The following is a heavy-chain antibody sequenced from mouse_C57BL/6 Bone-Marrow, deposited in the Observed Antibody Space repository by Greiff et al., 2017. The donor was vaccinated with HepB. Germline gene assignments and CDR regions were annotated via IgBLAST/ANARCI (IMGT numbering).Heavy chain of an antibody. CDR3: ARQYYGSSSFAY. CDR1: GFTFSSYG. J-gene: IGHJ3*01. CDR2: ISSGGSYT. Sequence: EVHLVESGGDLVKPGGSLKLSCAASGFTFSSYGMSWVRQTPDKRLEWVATISSGGSYTYYPDSVKGRFTISRDNAKNTLYLQMSSLKSEDTAMYYCARQYYGSSSFAYWGQGTLVTVSA. D-gene: IGHD1-1*01. V-gene: IGHV5-6*01.